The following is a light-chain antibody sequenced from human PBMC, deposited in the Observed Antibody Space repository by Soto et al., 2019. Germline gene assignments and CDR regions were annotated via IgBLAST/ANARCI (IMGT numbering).Light chain of an antibody. Sequence: DIQMTQSPSSLSASVGDRVTITCRASQSISSYLNWYQQKPGKAPKLLIYKASTLKSGVPSRFSGSGSGTEFTLTISSLQTDDFATYYCQQYNTYSKTFGRGTKVDIK. CDR2: KAS. CDR1: QSISSY. V-gene: IGKV1-5*03. J-gene: IGKJ1*01. CDR3: QQYNTYSKT.